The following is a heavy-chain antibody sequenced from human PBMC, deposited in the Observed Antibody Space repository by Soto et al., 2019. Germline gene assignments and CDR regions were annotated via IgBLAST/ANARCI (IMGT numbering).Heavy chain of an antibody. V-gene: IGHV1-69*02. CDR3: ARTTGSPNPNWFDP. Sequence: QLHLVQSGAEVRKPGSSVKVSCKASGGTLSSYSVTWVRQTPGQGLEWMGRIIPFLGRTNYAQNFQGRVTFTADMSTITAYMKLSSLISDDTAIYYCARTTGSPNPNWFDPWRQGTLVIVSS. CDR2: IIPFLGRT. J-gene: IGHJ5*02. D-gene: IGHD1-1*01. CDR1: GGTLSSYS.